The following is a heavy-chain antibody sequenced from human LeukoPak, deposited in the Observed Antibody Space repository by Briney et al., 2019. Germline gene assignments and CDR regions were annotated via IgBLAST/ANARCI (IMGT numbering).Heavy chain of an antibody. CDR2: IKSKTDGGTT. Sequence: GGSLRLSCAASGFTFSNAWMSWVRQAPGKGLEWVGRIKSKTDGGTTDYAAPVKGRFTISRDDSKNTLYLQMNSLKTEDTAVYYCTTDTWGSGSRDAFDIWGQGTMVTVSS. V-gene: IGHV3-15*01. CDR3: TTDTWGSGSRDAFDI. CDR1: GFTFSNAW. J-gene: IGHJ3*02. D-gene: IGHD3-10*01.